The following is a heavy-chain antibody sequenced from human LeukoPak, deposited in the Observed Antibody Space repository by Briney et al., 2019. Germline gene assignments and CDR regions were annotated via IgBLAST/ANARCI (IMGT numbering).Heavy chain of an antibody. CDR3: ARSQGALSPVNYYYYYMDV. D-gene: IGHD3-22*01. Sequence: SETLSLTCAVSGYSISSGYYWGWIRQPPGKGPEWIGSIYHTGSTYNNSSLKSRVTIAVDTSKNQSSLRLSSVTAADTAVYYCARSQGALSPVNYYYYYMDVWGKGTTVTVSS. V-gene: IGHV4-38-2*01. CDR1: GYSISSGYY. CDR2: IYHTGST. J-gene: IGHJ6*03.